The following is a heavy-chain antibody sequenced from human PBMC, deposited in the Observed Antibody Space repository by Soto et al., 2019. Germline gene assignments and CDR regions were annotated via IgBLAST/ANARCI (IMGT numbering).Heavy chain of an antibody. Sequence: ASVKVSCKASGYTFTGYYMHWVRQAPGQGLERMGWINPNSGGTNYAQKFQGRVTMTRDTSISTAYMELSRLRSDDTAVYYCARLGSPYYDFWSGGYYYYGMDVWGQGTTVTVSS. J-gene: IGHJ6*02. V-gene: IGHV1-2*02. D-gene: IGHD3-3*01. CDR1: GYTFTGYY. CDR2: INPNSGGT. CDR3: ARLGSPYYDFWSGGYYYYGMDV.